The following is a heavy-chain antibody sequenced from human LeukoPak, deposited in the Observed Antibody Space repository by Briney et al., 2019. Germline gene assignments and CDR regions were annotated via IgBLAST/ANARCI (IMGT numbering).Heavy chain of an antibody. J-gene: IGHJ4*02. CDR3: ARVYDSSGYYFPFFDY. Sequence: QPGGSLRLSCAASGFTFSSYSMSWVRQAPGKGLEWVANIKQDGSEKYYVDSVKGRFTISRDNAKNSLYLQTNSLRAEDTAVYYCARVYDSSGYYFPFFDYWGQGTLVTVSS. CDR2: IKQDGSEK. D-gene: IGHD3-22*01. CDR1: GFTFSSYS. V-gene: IGHV3-7*01.